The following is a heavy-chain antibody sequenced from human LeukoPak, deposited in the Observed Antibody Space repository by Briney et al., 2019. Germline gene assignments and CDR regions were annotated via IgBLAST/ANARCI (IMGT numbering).Heavy chain of an antibody. D-gene: IGHD2-2*01. CDR3: ARVQYCSSTSCYYDFWSGAYYYYYMDV. J-gene: IGHJ6*03. Sequence: KSSETLSLTCTVSGGSISSHYWSWLRQPPGKGLEWIGYIYYSGSTNYNPSLKSRVTISVDTSKNQFSLKLSSVTAADTAVYYCARVQYCSSTSCYYDFWSGAYYYYYMDVWGKGTTVTVSS. CDR1: GGSISSHY. CDR2: IYYSGST. V-gene: IGHV4-59*11.